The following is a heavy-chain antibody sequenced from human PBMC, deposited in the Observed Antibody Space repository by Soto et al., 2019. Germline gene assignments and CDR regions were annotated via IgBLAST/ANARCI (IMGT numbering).Heavy chain of an antibody. Sequence: AGGSLRLSCAASGFTFSSYAMSWVRQAPGKGLEWVSAISGSGGSTYYADSVKGRFTISRDNSKNTLYLQMNSLRAEDTAVYYCAKVNRGLPRITGFDIWGQGTMVTVSS. V-gene: IGHV3-23*01. CDR1: GFTFSSYA. D-gene: IGHD1-20*01. CDR3: AKVNRGLPRITGFDI. CDR2: ISGSGGST. J-gene: IGHJ3*02.